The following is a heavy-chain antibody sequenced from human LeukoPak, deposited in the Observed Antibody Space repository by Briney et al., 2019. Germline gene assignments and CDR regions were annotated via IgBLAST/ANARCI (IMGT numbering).Heavy chain of an antibody. CDR2: ISHSGGSK. CDR3: AKDRGAHHRRIAVADWTH. Sequence: GGSLTLSCAASGFTFSSYAMSWVRQAPGKGLEWLSAISHSGGSKYYADPVKGRFTISRDNTNNTLYKQSNLLTAEDNAVYYCAKDRGAHHRRIAVADWTHRGQGTMVTVSS. V-gene: IGHV3-23*01. CDR1: GFTFSSYA. J-gene: IGHJ4*02. D-gene: IGHD6-19*01.